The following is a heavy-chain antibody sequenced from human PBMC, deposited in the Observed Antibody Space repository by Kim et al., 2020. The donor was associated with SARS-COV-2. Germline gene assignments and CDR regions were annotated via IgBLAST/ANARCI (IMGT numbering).Heavy chain of an antibody. Sequence: SVKGRFTISRDNAKNSLYLQMNSLRAEDTALYYCAKDIARGIVVVMPVDYWGQGTLVTVSS. CDR3: AKDIARGIVVVMPVDY. J-gene: IGHJ4*02. V-gene: IGHV3-9*01. D-gene: IGHD3-22*01.